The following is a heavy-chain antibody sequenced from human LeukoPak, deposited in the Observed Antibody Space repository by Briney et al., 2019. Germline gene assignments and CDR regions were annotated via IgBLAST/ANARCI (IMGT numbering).Heavy chain of an antibody. CDR1: GHTFTGNY. V-gene: IGHV1-2*02. CDR2: INPNNGGT. D-gene: IGHD3-10*01. J-gene: IGHJ3*02. CDR3: AREGINRVRGVPFDI. Sequence: ASVKVSCKASGHTFTGNYIHWVRQAPGQGLEWVGWINPNNGGTYYGQKFQGRVTMTRDTSIRAAYMDLSSLISEDTAVYYCAREGINRVRGVPFDIWGQGTMVTVSS.